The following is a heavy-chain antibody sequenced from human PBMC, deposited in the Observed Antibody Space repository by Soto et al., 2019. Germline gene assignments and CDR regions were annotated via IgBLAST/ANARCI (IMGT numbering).Heavy chain of an antibody. J-gene: IGHJ5*02. CDR2: INHSGST. V-gene: IGHV4-34*01. D-gene: IGHD2-15*01. CDR1: GGSFSGYY. Sequence: SETLSLTCAVYGGSFSGYYWSWIRQPPGKGLEWIGEINHSGSTNYNPSLKSRVTISVDTSKNQFSLKLSSVTAADTAVYYCARVNLRIVVVVAATDWFDPWGQGTLVTVSS. CDR3: ARVNLRIVVVVAATDWFDP.